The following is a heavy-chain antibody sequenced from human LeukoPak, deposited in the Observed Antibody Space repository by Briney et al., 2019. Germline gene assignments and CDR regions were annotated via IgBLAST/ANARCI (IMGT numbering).Heavy chain of an antibody. CDR1: GFTFSSYE. V-gene: IGHV3-48*03. CDR2: ISSSGSTI. J-gene: IGHJ6*02. Sequence: PGGSLRLSCAASGFTFSSYEMNWVRQAPGKGLEWVSYISSSGSTIYYADSVKGRFTISRDSAKSSLYLQMSSLRAGDTAVYYCARVPPYSSSWYGMDVWGQGTTVTVSS. D-gene: IGHD6-13*01. CDR3: ARVPPYSSSWYGMDV.